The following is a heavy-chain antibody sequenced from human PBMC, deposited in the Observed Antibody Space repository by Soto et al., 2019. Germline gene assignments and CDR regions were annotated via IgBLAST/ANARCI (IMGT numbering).Heavy chain of an antibody. CDR1: GFTFSSYS. Sequence: EVQLVESGGGLVKPGGSLRLSCAASGFTFSSYSMNWVRQAPGKGLEWVSSISSSSSYIYYADSVKGRFTISRDNAKNSLYLQMNILRAEDTAVYYCARDYGDYGTFDYWGQGTLVTVSS. CDR2: ISSSSSYI. CDR3: ARDYGDYGTFDY. V-gene: IGHV3-21*01. J-gene: IGHJ4*02. D-gene: IGHD4-17*01.